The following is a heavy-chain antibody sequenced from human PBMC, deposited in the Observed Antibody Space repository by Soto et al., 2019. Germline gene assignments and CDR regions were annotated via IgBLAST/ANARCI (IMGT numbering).Heavy chain of an antibody. CDR3: ARDVRYYDFWSGPPMAPFDY. CDR2: ISPNFGTT. V-gene: IGHV1-18*01. D-gene: IGHD3-3*01. CDR1: GYTFTSYG. Sequence: ASVKVSCKASGYTFTSYGISWVRQAPGQGLEWMGGISPNFGTTNYAQKFQGRVTITRDTSASTAYMELSSLRSEDTAVYYCARDVRYYDFWSGPPMAPFDYWGQGTLVTVSS. J-gene: IGHJ4*02.